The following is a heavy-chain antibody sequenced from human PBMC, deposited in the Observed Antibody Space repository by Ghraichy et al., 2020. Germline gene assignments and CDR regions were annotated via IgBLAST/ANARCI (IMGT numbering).Heavy chain of an antibody. D-gene: IGHD3-22*01. CDR1: GYTFSSYD. Sequence: ASVKVSCKASGYTFSSYDINWVRQATGQGLEWMGWMNPNSGNTGYAQKFQGRVTINRNTSINTAYMELSSLRSEDTAVYYCARGVNQYDSSGHSYYFDYWAQGTLVTVSS. CDR2: MNPNSGNT. V-gene: IGHV1-8*01. J-gene: IGHJ4*02. CDR3: ARGVNQYDSSGHSYYFDY.